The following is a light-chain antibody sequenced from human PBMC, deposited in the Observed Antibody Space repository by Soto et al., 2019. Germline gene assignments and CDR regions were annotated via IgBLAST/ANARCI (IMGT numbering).Light chain of an antibody. CDR2: DSS. V-gene: IGKV3D-15*01. Sequence: IVMTQSPATLSVSPGERVTLSCRASANVGTNVAWYQQKPGQAPSLLIYDSSTRATGIPDTFSGSGSMTDFTLTISSLHPAESAVYYCQQYNNWGLSFGGGTKVEI. CDR1: ANVGTN. J-gene: IGKJ4*01. CDR3: QQYNNWGLS.